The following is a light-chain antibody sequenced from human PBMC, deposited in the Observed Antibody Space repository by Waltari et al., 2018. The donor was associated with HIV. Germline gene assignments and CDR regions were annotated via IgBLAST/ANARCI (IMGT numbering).Light chain of an antibody. J-gene: IGLJ1*01. V-gene: IGLV2-11*01. CDR1: SSAVGGYDY. CDR3: SSYRNSTFYV. Sequence: QSALTQPRPVSGSPGQSVTISCPGTSSAVGGYDYVSWYQQHPGKAPKLMIYDVSERPSGVPDRFSGSKSGNTASLTISGLQAEDEADYFCSSYRNSTFYVFGNGTKVTVL. CDR2: DVS.